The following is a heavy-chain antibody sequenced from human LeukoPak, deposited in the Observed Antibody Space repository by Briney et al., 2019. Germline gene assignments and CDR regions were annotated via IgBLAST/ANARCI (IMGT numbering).Heavy chain of an antibody. D-gene: IGHD1-26*01. CDR1: GYTFTSYG. J-gene: IGHJ6*02. V-gene: IGHV1-18*01. CDR3: ARRGSYYTSYYVMDV. Sequence: ASVKVSWKASGYTFTSYGISWVRQAPGQGLEWMGWISAYNGNTNYAQKLQGRVTMTTDTSTSTAYMELRSLRSDDTAVYYCARRGSYYTSYYVMDVWGQGTTVTVSS. CDR2: ISAYNGNT.